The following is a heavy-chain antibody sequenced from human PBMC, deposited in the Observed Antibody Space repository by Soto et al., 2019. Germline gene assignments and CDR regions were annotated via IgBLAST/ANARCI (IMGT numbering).Heavy chain of an antibody. CDR1: GFTFSSYW. Sequence: GGSLRLSCAASGFTFSSYWMSWVRQAPGKGLEWVANIKQDGSEKYYVDSVKGRFTISRDNAKNSLYLQMNSLRAEDTAVYYCARDKGLNSWPLGYWGQGTLVTVSS. J-gene: IGHJ4*02. CDR2: IKQDGSEK. D-gene: IGHD6-13*01. V-gene: IGHV3-7*05. CDR3: ARDKGLNSWPLGY.